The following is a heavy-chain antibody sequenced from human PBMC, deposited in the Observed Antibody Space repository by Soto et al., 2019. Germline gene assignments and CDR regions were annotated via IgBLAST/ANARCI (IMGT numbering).Heavy chain of an antibody. Sequence: GGSLRLSCAASGFTFSTSSMSWVRQPPGKGLEWVSVISNTGRTTYYADSVNGRFTISRDNSKNTLYLHLNSLRAEDTAVYYCAKDSVRISYSALWGQGTLVTVSS. V-gene: IGHV3-23*01. D-gene: IGHD2-21*01. CDR3: AKDSVRISYSAL. CDR1: GFTFSTSS. CDR2: ISNTGRTT. J-gene: IGHJ4*02.